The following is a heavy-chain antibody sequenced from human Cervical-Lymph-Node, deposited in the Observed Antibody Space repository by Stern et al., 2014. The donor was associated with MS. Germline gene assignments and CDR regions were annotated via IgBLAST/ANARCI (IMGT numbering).Heavy chain of an antibody. D-gene: IGHD3-10*01. CDR3: ATGDAAMVRGRFDP. CDR2: IIPIFDMP. V-gene: IGHV1-69*09. CDR1: GGTFSSDS. J-gene: IGHJ5*02. Sequence: QMQLVQSGAEVKRPGSSVKVSCKNSGGTFSSDSINWVRQAPGQGLEWMGRIIPIFDMPNYAQKFQGRVTISADKSTSTAYMELSSLRSEDTAVYYCATGDAAMVRGRFDPWGQGSLVTVSS.